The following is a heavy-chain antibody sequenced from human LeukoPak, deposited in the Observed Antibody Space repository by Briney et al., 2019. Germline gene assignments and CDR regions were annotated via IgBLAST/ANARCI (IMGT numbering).Heavy chain of an antibody. J-gene: IGHJ6*04. V-gene: IGHV3-30*02. Sequence: GGSLRLSCAASGFTFNNYGMHWVRQAPGKGLEWLTFIRYDGPNKYYADSVKGRFIISRVNSTNPPDVQMNSLRPEDPAVFYCARERGYTYGWGPMDVWGKGTTVTVSS. CDR3: ARERGYTYGWGPMDV. CDR2: IRYDGPNK. CDR1: GFTFNNYG. D-gene: IGHD5-18*01.